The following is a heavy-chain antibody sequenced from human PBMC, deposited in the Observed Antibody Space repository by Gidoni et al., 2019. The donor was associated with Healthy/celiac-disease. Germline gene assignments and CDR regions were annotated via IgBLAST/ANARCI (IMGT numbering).Heavy chain of an antibody. Sequence: QLQLQESGPGLVKPSETLSLTCTVSGGSISSSSYYWGWIRQPPGKGLEWIGSIYYSGSTYYNPSLKSRVTISVDTSKNQFSLKLSSVTAADTAVYYCAIGGALSGSYFDYWGQGTLVTVSS. CDR3: AIGGALSGSYFDY. J-gene: IGHJ4*02. CDR1: GGSISSSSYY. CDR2: IYYSGST. V-gene: IGHV4-39*01. D-gene: IGHD1-26*01.